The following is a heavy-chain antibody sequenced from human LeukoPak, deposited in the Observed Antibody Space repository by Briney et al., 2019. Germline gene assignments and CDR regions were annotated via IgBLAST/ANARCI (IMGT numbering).Heavy chain of an antibody. D-gene: IGHD6-19*01. CDR3: ARVVAVAGPNDAFDI. V-gene: IGHV4-59*01. Sequence: SETLSLTCTVSGGSISSYYWSWIRQPPGKGLEWIGYIYYSGSTNYNPSLKSRVTISVDTSKNQFSLKLSSVTAADTAVYYCARVVAVAGPNDAFDIWGQGTMVTVSS. J-gene: IGHJ3*02. CDR2: IYYSGST. CDR1: GGSISSYY.